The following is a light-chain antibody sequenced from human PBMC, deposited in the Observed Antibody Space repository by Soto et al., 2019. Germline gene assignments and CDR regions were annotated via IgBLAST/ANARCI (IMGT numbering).Light chain of an antibody. V-gene: IGLV2-14*01. CDR1: SSDVGGYNY. J-gene: IGLJ1*01. Sequence: QSVLTQPASVSGSRGQSITISCTGTSSDVGGYNYVSWYQQHPGKAPKLMLYEVNIRPSGVSNRFSGPKSGNTASLSISGLQAEDEADYYCSSYTSRNTLLYVFGTGTKVTVL. CDR2: EVN. CDR3: SSYTSRNTLLYV.